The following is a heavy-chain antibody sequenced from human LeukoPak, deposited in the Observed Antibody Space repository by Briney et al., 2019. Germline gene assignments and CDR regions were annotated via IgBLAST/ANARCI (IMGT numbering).Heavy chain of an antibody. D-gene: IGHD4-23*01. CDR1: GFTFTSSA. Sequence: SVKVSCKASGFTFTSSAMQWVRQARGQRLEWIGWIVVGSGNTNYAQKFQERVTITRDMSTSTAYMELSSLRSEDTAVYYCAADKDYSGNSEAFDIWGQGTMVTVSS. CDR3: AADKDYSGNSEAFDI. CDR2: IVVGSGNT. V-gene: IGHV1-58*02. J-gene: IGHJ3*02.